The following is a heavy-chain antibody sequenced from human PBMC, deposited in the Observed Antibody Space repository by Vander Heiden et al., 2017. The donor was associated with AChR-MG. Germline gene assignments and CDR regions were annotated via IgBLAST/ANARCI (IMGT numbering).Heavy chain of an antibody. CDR3: AREERCRYSSSSYYYHGMDV. Sequence: QVQLQESGPGLVKPSATLSLTCTVSGGSISSYYWSWIRQPPGTGLGWIGYIYYSGSTNYNPSLKSQVTISVDTSKNQFSLKLSSVTAADTAVYYCAREERCRYSSSSYYYHGMDVWGQGTTGNVA. CDR2: IYYSGST. CDR1: GGSISSYY. D-gene: IGHD6-6*01. V-gene: IGHV4-59*01. J-gene: IGHJ6*02.